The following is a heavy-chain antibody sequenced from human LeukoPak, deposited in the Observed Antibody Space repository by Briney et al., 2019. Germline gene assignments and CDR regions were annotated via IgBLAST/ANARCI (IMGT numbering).Heavy chain of an antibody. CDR2: INPNSGGT. J-gene: IGHJ4*02. Sequence: ASVKVSCKASGYTYTGYYMHWVRQAPGQGLEWMGWINPNSGGTNYAQKFQGRVTMTRDTSISTAYMELTRLRSEDTAVYYCAKDRGYFDWTGYFDYWGQGTLVTVSS. D-gene: IGHD3-9*01. CDR3: AKDRGYFDWTGYFDY. V-gene: IGHV1-2*02. CDR1: GYTYTGYY.